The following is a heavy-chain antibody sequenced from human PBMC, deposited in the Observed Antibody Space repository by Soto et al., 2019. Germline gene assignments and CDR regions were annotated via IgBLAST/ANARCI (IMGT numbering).Heavy chain of an antibody. CDR3: ARDRVESGYPEYFQH. V-gene: IGHV3-53*01. CDR1: GFTVSSNY. Sequence: SLRLSCAASGFTVSSNYMSWVRQAPGKGLEWVSVIYSGGSTYYADSVKGRFTISRDNSKNTLYLQMNSLRAEDTAVYYCARDRVESGYPEYFQHWGQGTLVTVSS. D-gene: IGHD3-22*01. CDR2: IYSGGST. J-gene: IGHJ1*01.